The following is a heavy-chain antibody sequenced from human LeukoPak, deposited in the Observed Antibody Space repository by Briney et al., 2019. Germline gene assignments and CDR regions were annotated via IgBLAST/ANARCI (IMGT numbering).Heavy chain of an antibody. Sequence: PGGSLRLSRVTSGFTFSSHWMFWVRQAPGKGLEWVANVNQDGGAKFYVDSVKGRFTISRDNAKNSLYLQMTSLRVEDTAVYFCASKGGYDHHWGQGTLVTVSS. D-gene: IGHD5-12*01. V-gene: IGHV3-7*01. CDR1: GFTFSSHW. CDR3: ASKGGYDHH. CDR2: VNQDGGAK. J-gene: IGHJ4*02.